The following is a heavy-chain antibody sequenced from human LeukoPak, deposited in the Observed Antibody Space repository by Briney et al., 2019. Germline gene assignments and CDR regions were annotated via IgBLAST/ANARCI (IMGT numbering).Heavy chain of an antibody. V-gene: IGHV4-39*07. Sequence: PSETLSLTCTASGGSISSSRYYWGRIRQPPGKGLEWIASVAYSVGSYYNPSLKSRVTISVDTSKNQVSLQLGSVTAADTAVYYCVRDDYGDYTRRFDPWGQGTLVTVSS. CDR1: GGSISSSRYY. D-gene: IGHD4-17*01. CDR2: VAYSVGS. J-gene: IGHJ5*02. CDR3: VRDDYGDYTRRFDP.